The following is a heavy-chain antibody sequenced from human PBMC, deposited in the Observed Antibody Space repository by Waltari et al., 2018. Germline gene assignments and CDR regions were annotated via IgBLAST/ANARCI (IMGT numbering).Heavy chain of an antibody. Sequence: QLQLQESGLTLVKPPEYLYLNCTVSGDTITTNEVYWGWIRQAPGKGLSWIGSIYYTGTTYYDPSLRSRATLSVYTSNNQFSLTLHSVTAADTAIYYCGRDSGWYAYWGQGIQITVSS. CDR2: IYYTGTT. CDR3: GRDSGWYAY. D-gene: IGHD6-19*01. J-gene: IGHJ4*02. CDR1: GDTITTNEVY. V-gene: IGHV4-39*07.